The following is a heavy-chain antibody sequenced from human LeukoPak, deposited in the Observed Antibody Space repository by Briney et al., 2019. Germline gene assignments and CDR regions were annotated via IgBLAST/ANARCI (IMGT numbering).Heavy chain of an antibody. V-gene: IGHV1-8*01. D-gene: IGHD3-16*02. J-gene: IGHJ4*02. CDR3: ARVRMITFGGVIVILPDY. CDR2: MNPNIGNA. Sequence: GASVKVSCKASGYTFTSYDINWVRQATGQGLEWMGWMNPNIGNAGYAQKFQGRVTMTRNTSINTAYMELSSLRSEDTAVYYCARVRMITFGGVIVILPDYWGQGTLVTVSS. CDR1: GYTFTSYD.